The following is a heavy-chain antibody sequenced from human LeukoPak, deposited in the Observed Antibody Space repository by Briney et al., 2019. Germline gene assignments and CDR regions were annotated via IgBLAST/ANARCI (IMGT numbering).Heavy chain of an antibody. V-gene: IGHV4-59*01. CDR2: IYNSGST. D-gene: IGHD1-14*01. J-gene: IGHJ6*03. CDR1: GGSISSYP. Sequence: SETLSLTCAVSGGSISSYPWSWIRQPPGKGLEWIGYIYNSGSTNYNPSLKSRVTISVDTSKNQFSLKLSSVTAADTAVYYCAGTYKYYYYYYMDVWGKGTTVTISS. CDR3: AGTYKYYYYYYMDV.